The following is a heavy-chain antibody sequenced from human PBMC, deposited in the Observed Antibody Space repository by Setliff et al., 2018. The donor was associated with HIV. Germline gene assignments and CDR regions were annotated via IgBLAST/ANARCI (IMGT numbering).Heavy chain of an antibody. Sequence: GASVKVSCKASGYTFTSYGISWVRQAPGQGLEWMGWISAYNGNTNYAQKLQGRVTMTTDTSTSTAYMELRSLRSDETAVYYCARGLLWFGEEPVYYFDYWGQGTLVTVSS. CDR3: ARGLLWFGEEPVYYFDY. CDR1: GYTFTSYG. V-gene: IGHV1-18*01. D-gene: IGHD3-10*01. J-gene: IGHJ4*02. CDR2: ISAYNGNT.